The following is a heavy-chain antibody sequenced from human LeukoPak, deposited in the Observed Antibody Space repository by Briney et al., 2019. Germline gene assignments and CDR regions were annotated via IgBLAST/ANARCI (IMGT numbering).Heavy chain of an antibody. D-gene: IGHD1/OR15-1a*01. CDR3: AKENKGHNFDY. CDR1: GGTFSSYT. V-gene: IGHV1-69*13. Sequence: ASVKVSCKASGGTFSSYTITWVRQAPGQGLEWMGGIIPIFGTANYAEKFQGRVTITADESTSTAYMELSSLRSEDSAVYYCAKENKGHNFDYWGQGTLVTVSS. J-gene: IGHJ4*02. CDR2: IIPIFGTA.